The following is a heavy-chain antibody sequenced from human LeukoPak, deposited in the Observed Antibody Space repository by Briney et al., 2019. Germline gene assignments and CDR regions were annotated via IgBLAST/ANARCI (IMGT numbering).Heavy chain of an antibody. V-gene: IGHV3-30-3*01. CDR3: ARDCREGAYYYYLDV. CDR1: GCTFSSYA. J-gene: IGHJ6*03. Sequence: TAGSLRLSCAASGCTFSSYARHWIRQPPGKGLEWVAVISYNGSNKYYAHSVTGRFTITRDNATISLYLQMNSLRGEDRVVYYCARDCREGAYYYYLDVWGKGTTVTVP. CDR2: ISYNGSNK.